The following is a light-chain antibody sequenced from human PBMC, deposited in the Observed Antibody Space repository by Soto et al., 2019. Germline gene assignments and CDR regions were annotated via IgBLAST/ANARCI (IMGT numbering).Light chain of an antibody. CDR2: DAS. CDR1: QSISNW. J-gene: IGKJ1*01. V-gene: IGKV1-5*01. Sequence: DLQMTQSPSTLSASVGDRVIITCRASQSISNWLAWYQQKPGKVPNLLIYDASNLESGVPSRFSGSGSGTEFTLTISSLQPDDFATYYCQQYQSSWTFGQGTKVDIK. CDR3: QQYQSSWT.